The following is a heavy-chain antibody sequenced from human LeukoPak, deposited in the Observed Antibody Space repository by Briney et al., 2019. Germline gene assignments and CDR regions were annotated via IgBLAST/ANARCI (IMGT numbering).Heavy chain of an antibody. D-gene: IGHD1-26*01. V-gene: IGHV4-59*01. CDR3: ATAVGATSYAFDI. Sequence: SETLSLTCAVYGGSFSGYYWSWIRQPPGKRLEWIGYIYYSGSTSYNPSLKSRVTISLDTSKNHFSLKLSSVTAADTAVYYCATAVGATSYAFDIWGQGTMVTVSS. J-gene: IGHJ3*02. CDR1: GGSFSGYY. CDR2: IYYSGST.